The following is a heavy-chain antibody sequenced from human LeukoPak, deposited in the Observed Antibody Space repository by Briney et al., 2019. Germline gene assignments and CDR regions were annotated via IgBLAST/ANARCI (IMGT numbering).Heavy chain of an antibody. Sequence: GGSLRLSCAASGFTFSSYGMSWVRQAPGKGLEWVSAISGSGGSTYYADSVKGRFTISRDNSKNTLYLQMNSLRAEDTAVHYCASSRGGQYYFDYWGQGTLVTVSS. CDR3: ASSRGGQYYFDY. V-gene: IGHV3-23*01. CDR2: ISGSGGST. J-gene: IGHJ4*02. CDR1: GFTFSSYG. D-gene: IGHD3-10*01.